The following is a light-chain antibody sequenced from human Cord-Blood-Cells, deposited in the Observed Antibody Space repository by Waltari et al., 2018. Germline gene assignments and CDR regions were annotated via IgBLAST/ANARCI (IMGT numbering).Light chain of an antibody. CDR3: QQYNNWPFT. Sequence: DIVMTQSPATLSVSRRKRANLSCSASQSVSSNLAWYQQKPGQAPRLLIYGASPRATGIPARFSGSGSGTEFTLTISSLQSEDFAVYYCQQYNNWPFTFGPGTKVDIK. V-gene: IGKV3-15*01. CDR1: QSVSSN. CDR2: GAS. J-gene: IGKJ3*01.